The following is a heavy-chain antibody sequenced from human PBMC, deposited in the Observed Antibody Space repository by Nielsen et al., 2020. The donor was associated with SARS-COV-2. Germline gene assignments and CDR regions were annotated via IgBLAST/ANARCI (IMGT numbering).Heavy chain of an antibody. J-gene: IGHJ4*02. Sequence: WIRQPPGKGLEWIGEINHSGSTNYNPSLKSRVTISVDTSENQFSLKLSSVTAADTAVYYCARGHPDSSGIAVAGTDFDYWGQGTLVTVSS. CDR2: INHSGST. V-gene: IGHV4-34*01. D-gene: IGHD6-19*01. CDR3: ARGHPDSSGIAVAGTDFDY.